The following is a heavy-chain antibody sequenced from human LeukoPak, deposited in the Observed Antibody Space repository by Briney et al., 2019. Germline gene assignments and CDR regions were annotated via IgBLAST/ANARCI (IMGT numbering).Heavy chain of an antibody. CDR2: ISYDGSNK. Sequence: GSLRLSCAASGFTFSSYGMHWVRQAPGKGLEWVAVISYDGSNKYYADSVKGRFTISRDNSKNTLYLQMNSLRAEDTAVYYCAKDVLDSSGSFDYWGRGTLVTVSS. CDR3: AKDVLDSSGSFDY. CDR1: GFTFSSYG. V-gene: IGHV3-30*18. J-gene: IGHJ4*02. D-gene: IGHD6-19*01.